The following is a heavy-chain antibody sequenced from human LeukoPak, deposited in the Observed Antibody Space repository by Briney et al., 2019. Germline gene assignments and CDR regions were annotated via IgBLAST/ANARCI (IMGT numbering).Heavy chain of an antibody. Sequence: GSLRLSCAGSGFTFSNYWVHWVRQAPGKGLVWVSRINTDGSRTDYADFVKGRFTISRDDAKNTPYLPMNSLSAEDTAIYCGAKSMGGGLELWGQGTLVTVSS. CDR1: GFTFSNYW. CDR2: INTDGSRT. D-gene: IGHD3-16*01. CDR3: AKSMGGGLEL. J-gene: IGHJ5*02. V-gene: IGHV3-74*01.